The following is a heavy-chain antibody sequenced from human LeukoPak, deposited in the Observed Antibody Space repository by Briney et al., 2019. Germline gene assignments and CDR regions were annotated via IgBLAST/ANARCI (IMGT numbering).Heavy chain of an antibody. J-gene: IGHJ6*02. D-gene: IGHD2-15*01. V-gene: IGHV4-34*01. Sequence: SETLSLTCAVYGGSFSGYYWSWIRQPPGKGLEWIGEINHSGSTNYIPSLKSRVTISVDTSKNQFSLKLSSVTAVDTAVYYCARANPRKYCSGGSCSKVYYYYYGMDVWGQGTTVTVSS. CDR3: ARANPRKYCSGGSCSKVYYYYYGMDV. CDR1: GGSFSGYY. CDR2: INHSGST.